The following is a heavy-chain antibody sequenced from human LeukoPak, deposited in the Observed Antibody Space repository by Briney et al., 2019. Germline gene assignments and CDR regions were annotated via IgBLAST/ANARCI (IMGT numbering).Heavy chain of an antibody. J-gene: IGHJ4*02. Sequence: GGSLRLSCAASGFTFSWYAMSWVRQAQEKGLEWVSTISVNGGSTYYADSVKGRLTISRDDARSTLYLQINSLRAEDTAVYYCAKAPIPHHYDDYVPFDSWGQGTLVTVSS. CDR2: ISVNGGST. V-gene: IGHV3-23*01. CDR3: AKAPIPHHYDDYVPFDS. CDR1: GFTFSWYA. D-gene: IGHD4-17*01.